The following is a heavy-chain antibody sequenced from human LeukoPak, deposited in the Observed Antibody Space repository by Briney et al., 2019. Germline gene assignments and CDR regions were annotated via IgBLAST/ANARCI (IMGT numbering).Heavy chain of an antibody. CDR3: ARRSGYAFDI. Sequence: SKTPSLTCTVSGGSISSYDWSWIRQPPGKGLEWIGYIYYTGSTNYKPSLKSRVTISVDTSKNQLSLKLSSVTAADTAVYYCARRSGYAFDIWGQGTMVTVSS. J-gene: IGHJ3*02. CDR1: GGSISSYD. D-gene: IGHD6-25*01. V-gene: IGHV4-59*08. CDR2: IYYTGST.